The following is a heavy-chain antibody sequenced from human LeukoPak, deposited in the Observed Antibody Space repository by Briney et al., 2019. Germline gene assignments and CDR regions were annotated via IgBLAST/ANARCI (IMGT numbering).Heavy chain of an antibody. CDR1: GFTFSSYW. D-gene: IGHD1-26*01. Sequence: GGSLRLSCAASGFTFSSYWMSWVRQPPGKGLEWVANIKQDGSEKYYVDSVKGRFTISRDNAKNSLYLQMNSLRAEDTAVYYCARVEWELPGPFDYWGQGTLVTVSS. CDR2: IKQDGSEK. CDR3: ARVEWELPGPFDY. J-gene: IGHJ4*02. V-gene: IGHV3-7*03.